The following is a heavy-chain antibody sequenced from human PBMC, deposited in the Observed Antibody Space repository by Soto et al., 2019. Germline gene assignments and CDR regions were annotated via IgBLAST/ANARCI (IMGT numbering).Heavy chain of an antibody. D-gene: IGHD3-3*02. CDR1: GYTFTGYY. Sequence: ASVKVSCKASGYTFTGYYMHWVRQAPGQGLEWMGWINPNSGGTYYAKKFQGRVTMTRDTSISTAYMELRRLRSDDTAVYYCARVDKSFFEVGCWGQVTLVTVSS. CDR2: INPNSGGT. CDR3: ARVDKSFFEVGC. J-gene: IGHJ4*02. V-gene: IGHV1-2*02.